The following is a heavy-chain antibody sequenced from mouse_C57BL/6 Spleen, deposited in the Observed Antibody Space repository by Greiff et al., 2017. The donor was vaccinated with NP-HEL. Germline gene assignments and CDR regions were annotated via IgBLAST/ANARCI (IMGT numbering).Heavy chain of an antibody. D-gene: IGHD2-4*01. CDR1: GFTFSDYY. CDR2: INYDGSST. J-gene: IGHJ3*01. CDR3: ARVHDYDARFAY. Sequence: EVKLVESEGGLVQPGSSMKLSCTASGFTFSDYYMAWVRQVPEKGLEWVANINYDGSSTYYLDSLKSRFIISRDNAKNILYLQMSSLKSEDTATYYCARVHDYDARFAYWGQGTLVTVSA. V-gene: IGHV5-16*01.